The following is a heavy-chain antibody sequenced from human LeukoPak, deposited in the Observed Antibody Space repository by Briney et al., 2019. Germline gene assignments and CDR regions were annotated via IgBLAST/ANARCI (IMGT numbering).Heavy chain of an antibody. D-gene: IGHD5-24*01. CDR3: ARDFSLQLFDY. CDR1: GFTFSSYG. J-gene: IGHJ4*02. V-gene: IGHV3-33*01. CDR2: IWSDGSYK. Sequence: PGGSLRLSCAASGFTFSSYGFHWVRQAPGKGLEWVAVIWSDGSYKYYADSVKGRFTISRDDSKNTLYLQMHSLRAEDTAVYYCARDFSLQLFDYWGQGTLATVFS.